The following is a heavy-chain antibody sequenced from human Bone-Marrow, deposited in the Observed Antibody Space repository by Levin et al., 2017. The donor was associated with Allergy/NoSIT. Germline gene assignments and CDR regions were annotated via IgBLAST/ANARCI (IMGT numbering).Heavy chain of an antibody. CDR1: GSTFSNAW. CDR2: IKSKNDGGTT. J-gene: IGHJ5*02. Sequence: GESLKISCAASGSTFSNAWMSWVRQAPGKGLEWVGRIKSKNDGGTTDYAAPVKGRFTISRDDSKNTLYMQMNSLKTEDTAVYYCTSMKLGIGAFDPWGKGTLVTVSS. CDR3: TSMKLGIGAFDP. V-gene: IGHV3-15*01. D-gene: IGHD7-27*01.